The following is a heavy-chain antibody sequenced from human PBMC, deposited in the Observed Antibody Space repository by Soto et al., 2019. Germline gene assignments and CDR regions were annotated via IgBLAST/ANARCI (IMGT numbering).Heavy chain of an antibody. CDR1: GFTFGTYT. D-gene: IGHD1-7*01. V-gene: IGHV3-23*01. CDR2: INDSGDRT. J-gene: IGHJ4*02. CDR3: AKDTCRELSDY. Sequence: GGSLRLSCAASGFTFGTYTMSWVRQAPGKGLEWVSAINDSGDRTYYADSVKGRFTISRDNSRNTLYLQMNSLTTEDTAVYYCAKDTCRELSDYWGQGTLVTVSS.